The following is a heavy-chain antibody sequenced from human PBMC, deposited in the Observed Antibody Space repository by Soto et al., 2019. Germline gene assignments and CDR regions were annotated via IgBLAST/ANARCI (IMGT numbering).Heavy chain of an antibody. J-gene: IGHJ4*02. Sequence: EVQLVESGGKLVQPGGSLRLSCVASGFPFSVYWMSWVRQAPGEGLEWVARIKIDGTGIQYADSVKGRFTISGDNAENSVYLQMNRLRAEDTAVYYCARDSGYGSVDSVNHYFDYWGQGTLVTVTS. V-gene: IGHV3-7*01. CDR3: ARDSGYGSVDSVNHYFDY. CDR2: IKIDGTGI. CDR1: GFPFSVYW. D-gene: IGHD3-10*01.